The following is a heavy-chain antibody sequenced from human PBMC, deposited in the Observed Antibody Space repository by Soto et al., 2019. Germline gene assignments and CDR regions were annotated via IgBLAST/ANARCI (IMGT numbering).Heavy chain of an antibody. CDR1: GGSISSGGYY. Sequence: QVQLQESGPGLVKPSQTLSLTCTVSGGSISSGGYYWSWIRQHPGKGLEWIGYIYYSGSTYYNPSLKSRVTISVDTSKNQFSLKLSSVTAADTAVYYCARYTNIVVVAGYWFDPWGQGTLVTVSS. J-gene: IGHJ5*02. V-gene: IGHV4-31*03. D-gene: IGHD2-2*01. CDR2: IYYSGST. CDR3: ARYTNIVVVAGYWFDP.